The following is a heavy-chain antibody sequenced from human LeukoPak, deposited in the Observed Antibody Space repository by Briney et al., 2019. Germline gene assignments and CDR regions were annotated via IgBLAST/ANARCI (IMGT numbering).Heavy chain of an antibody. CDR1: GFTFSSYA. J-gene: IGHJ4*02. V-gene: IGHV3-30-3*01. Sequence: GGSLRLSCAASGFTFSSYAMHWVRQAPGKGLEWVAVISYDGSNKYYADSVKGRFTISRDNSKNTLYLQMNSLRAEDTAVYYCARVGNLAVAGIMWGQGTLVTVSS. D-gene: IGHD6-19*01. CDR3: ARVGNLAVAGIM. CDR2: ISYDGSNK.